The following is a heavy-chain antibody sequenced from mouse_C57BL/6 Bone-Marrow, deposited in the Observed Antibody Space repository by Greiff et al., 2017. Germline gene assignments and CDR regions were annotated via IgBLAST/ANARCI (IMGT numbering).Heavy chain of an antibody. CDR2: LYPRSGNT. J-gene: IGHJ2*01. V-gene: IGHV1-81*01. Sequence: LVESGAELARPGASVKLSCKASGYTFTSYGISWVQQRTGQGLEWIGELYPRSGNTYYNEKFKGKATLTADKSSSTAYMELRSLTSEDSAVYFCAREIDYYYGSRGYWGQGTTLTVSS. CDR3: AREIDYYYGSRGY. D-gene: IGHD1-1*01. CDR1: GYTFTSYG.